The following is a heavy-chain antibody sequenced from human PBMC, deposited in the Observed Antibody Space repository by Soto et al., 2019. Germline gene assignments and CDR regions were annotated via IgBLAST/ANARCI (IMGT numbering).Heavy chain of an antibody. V-gene: IGHV3-15*07. D-gene: IGHD2-21*01. CDR3: THLLSLAHPYSYL. CDR2: IKSQASGGTI. CDR1: GITFIYAL. J-gene: IGHJ4*02. Sequence: GGSLRLSCAASGITFIYALMDWVLQAPGKRLEWVGRIKSQASGGTIDYAAPVKGRFTISRDDSKNTVYLQMDSLKTEDTAVYYCTHLLSLAHPYSYLWGQGTQVTVSS.